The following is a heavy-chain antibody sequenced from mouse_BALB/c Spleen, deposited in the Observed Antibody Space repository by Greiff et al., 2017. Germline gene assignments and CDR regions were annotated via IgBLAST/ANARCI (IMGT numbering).Heavy chain of an antibody. J-gene: IGHJ3*01. Sequence: EVQLVESGGGLVQPGGSRKLSCAASGFTFSSFGMHWVRQAPEKGLEWVAYISSGSSTIYYADTVKGRFTISRDNPKNTLFLQMTSLRSEDTAMYYCARSGYGSSYAWFAYWGQGTLVTVSA. CDR2: ISSGSSTI. V-gene: IGHV5-17*02. CDR3: ARSGYGSSYAWFAY. CDR1: GFTFSSFG. D-gene: IGHD1-1*01.